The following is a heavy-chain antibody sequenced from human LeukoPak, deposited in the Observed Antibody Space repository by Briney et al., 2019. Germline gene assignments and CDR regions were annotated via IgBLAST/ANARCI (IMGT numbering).Heavy chain of an antibody. CDR3: AAESPYVWGSYRPYYYMDV. CDR1: GFTFTTSA. J-gene: IGHJ6*03. V-gene: IGHV1-58*02. Sequence: TSVKVSCKTSGFTFTTSAIQWVRQARGQHLEWIGWIVVGSGHANYAQKFQERVTFTRDMSTSTAYMELSSLRSEDTAVYYCAAESPYVWGSYRPYYYMDVWGKGTTVTVSS. D-gene: IGHD3-16*02. CDR2: IVVGSGHA.